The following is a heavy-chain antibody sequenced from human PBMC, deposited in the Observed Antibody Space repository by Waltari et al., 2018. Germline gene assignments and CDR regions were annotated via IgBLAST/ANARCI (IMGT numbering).Heavy chain of an antibody. CDR3: ARGCIDHRCYIEK. CDR1: GFTVNNNY. CDR2: IYSGGNT. D-gene: IGHD2-8*01. J-gene: IGHJ4*02. V-gene: IGHV3-53*01. Sequence: EVQLVESGGGLIQPGGSLRLSCAASGFTVNNNYMNWVRQAPGKGLGGVAVIYSGGNTYYADSGKGRFTISRDNSKNTLYLQMNSLRVDDTAVYFCARGCIDHRCYIEKWGQGTLVTVSS.